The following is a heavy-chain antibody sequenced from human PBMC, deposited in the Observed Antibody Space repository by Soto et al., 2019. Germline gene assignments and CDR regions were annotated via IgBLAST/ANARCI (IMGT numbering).Heavy chain of an antibody. CDR3: ARGSSGDYYYYCMDV. Sequence: QVQLQESGPGLVKPSETLSLTCTVSGGSISSYYWSWIRQPPGKGLEWIGYIYYSGSTNYNPSLKSRVTISVATSTKQSSLNLSSVTAADTAVSYCARGSSGDYYYYCMDVWGQGTTVTVSS. CDR2: IYYSGST. D-gene: IGHD6-19*01. V-gene: IGHV4-59*01. CDR1: GGSISSYY. J-gene: IGHJ6*02.